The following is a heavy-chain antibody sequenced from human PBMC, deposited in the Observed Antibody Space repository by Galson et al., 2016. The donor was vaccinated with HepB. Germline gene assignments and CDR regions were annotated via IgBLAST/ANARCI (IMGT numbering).Heavy chain of an antibody. V-gene: IGHV3-74*01. J-gene: IGHJ6*03. CDR2: LNGDGRFT. CDR3: VGIGGSQSCYSYYYMDV. D-gene: IGHD2-15*01. Sequence: SLRLSCAASGFTFSTYWMHWVRQAPGKGLVWVSRLNGDGRFTKYADSVQGRFTISRDNAKNTLYLQMDSLRAEDTAVYYCVGIGGSQSCYSYYYMDVWGKGTTVTVSS. CDR1: GFTFSTYW.